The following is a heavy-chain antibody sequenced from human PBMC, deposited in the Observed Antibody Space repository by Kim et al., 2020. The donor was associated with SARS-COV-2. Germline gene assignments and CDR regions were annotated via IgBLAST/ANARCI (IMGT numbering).Heavy chain of an antibody. V-gene: IGHV3-53*01. CDR3: ARDHLIPHNTWYFDL. CDR2: IYSGGTT. Sequence: GGSLRLSCAASGFTVSSNNMSWDRQAPGKGLEWVSTIYSGGTTYYIDSVKGRFTISRDNSKNTLYLQMSSLRAEDTAVYYCARDHLIPHNTWYFDLWGRGTLGTVSS. D-gene: IGHD2-21*01. J-gene: IGHJ2*01. CDR1: GFTVSSNN.